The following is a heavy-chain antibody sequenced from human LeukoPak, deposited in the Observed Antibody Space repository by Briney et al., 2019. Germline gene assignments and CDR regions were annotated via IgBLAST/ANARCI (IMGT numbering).Heavy chain of an antibody. J-gene: IGHJ4*02. CDR1: GYTFAGYY. V-gene: IGHV1-2*02. D-gene: IGHD1-1*01. Sequence: GASVKVSCKASGYTFAGYYMHWVRQAPGQGLEWMGWINPNSGGTNYAQKFQGRVTMTRDTSISTAYMELSRLRSDDTAVYYCARSHGRTGTCSDYWGQGTLVTVSS. CDR3: ARSHGRTGTCSDY. CDR2: INPNSGGT.